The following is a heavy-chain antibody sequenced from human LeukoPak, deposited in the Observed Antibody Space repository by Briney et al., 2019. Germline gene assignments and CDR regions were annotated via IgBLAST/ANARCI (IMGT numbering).Heavy chain of an antibody. Sequence: GESLKISCKGSGYSFTTYWIGWVRQMPRKGLEWMGIIFPGDSDTRCSPSFQGQITISADTSINTAYLQWSSLRASDTAMYYCARIPGGNNWFDPWGQGTLVTVSS. V-gene: IGHV5-51*01. CDR1: GYSFTTYW. CDR2: IFPGDSDT. CDR3: ARIPGGNNWFDP. J-gene: IGHJ5*02. D-gene: IGHD1-20*01.